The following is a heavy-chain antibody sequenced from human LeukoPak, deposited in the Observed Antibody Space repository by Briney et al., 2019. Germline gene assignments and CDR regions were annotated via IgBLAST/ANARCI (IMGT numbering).Heavy chain of an antibody. J-gene: IGHJ4*02. D-gene: IGHD2-21*02. V-gene: IGHV3-23*01. CDR3: AKDSFPVVVTAVLDY. Sequence: GGSLRLSCAASGFTFSSYAMSCVRQAPGKGLEWVSAISGSGGSTYYADFVKGRFTISRDNSKNTLYLQMNSLRAEDTAVYYCAKDSFPVVVTAVLDYWGQGTLVTVSS. CDR2: ISGSGGST. CDR1: GFTFSSYA.